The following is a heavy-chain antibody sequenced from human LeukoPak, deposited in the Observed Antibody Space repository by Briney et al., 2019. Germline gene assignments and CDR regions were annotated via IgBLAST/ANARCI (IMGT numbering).Heavy chain of an antibody. CDR3: ARHVVAVGFDY. V-gene: IGHV3-21*01. CDR2: ISSSGTSI. CDR1: GFTFSYYS. Sequence: GGSLRLSCAASGFTFSYYSINWVRQAPGNGLEWVSTISSSGTSIFYAASVNGGFTISRDNARNSLYLQMNSLRAEDTAVYYCARHVVAVGFDYWGQGTLVTVSS. J-gene: IGHJ4*02. D-gene: IGHD3-22*01.